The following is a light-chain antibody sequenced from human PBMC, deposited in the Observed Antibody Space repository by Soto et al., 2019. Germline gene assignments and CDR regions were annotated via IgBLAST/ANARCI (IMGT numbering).Light chain of an antibody. CDR2: DAS. J-gene: IGKJ4*01. Sequence: EIVLTQSPGTLSLSPGERVTLSCRAGQSLTSSYLAWYQQKPGQAPRLLIYDASSRATGIPDRFSGSGSGTDVTLTISRLELEDFAVYYCQQYGSSLLTFGGGTKVEIK. CDR1: QSLTSSY. CDR3: QQYGSSLLT. V-gene: IGKV3-20*01.